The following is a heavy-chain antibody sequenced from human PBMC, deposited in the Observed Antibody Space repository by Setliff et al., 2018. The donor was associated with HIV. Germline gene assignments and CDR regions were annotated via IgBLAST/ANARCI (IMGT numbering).Heavy chain of an antibody. Sequence: PSETLSLTCTVSGGSISSSNWWSWVRQPPEQGLQWIGEIYHSGSTNYNPSLKSRVTISVDKSKNQFSLRLNSVTAADTAVYYCARSSGSYWMNAFDIWGHGTMVTV. CDR1: GGSISSSNW. CDR2: IYHSGST. D-gene: IGHD1-26*01. J-gene: IGHJ3*02. V-gene: IGHV4-4*02. CDR3: ARSSGSYWMNAFDI.